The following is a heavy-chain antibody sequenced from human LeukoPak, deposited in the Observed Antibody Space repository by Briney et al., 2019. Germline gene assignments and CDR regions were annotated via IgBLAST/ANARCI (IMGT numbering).Heavy chain of an antibody. CDR2: IYYSGST. CDR1: GGSISSYY. J-gene: IGHJ6*02. V-gene: IGHV4-59*01. Sequence: SETLSLTCTVSGGSISSYYWSWIRQPPGKGLEWIGYIYYSGSTNYNPSLKSRVTISIDTPKNQVSLRVTSVTAADTAVYYCARTGYGRDYYGMDVWGQGTTVTVSS. CDR3: ARTGYGRDYYGMDV. D-gene: IGHD1-26*01.